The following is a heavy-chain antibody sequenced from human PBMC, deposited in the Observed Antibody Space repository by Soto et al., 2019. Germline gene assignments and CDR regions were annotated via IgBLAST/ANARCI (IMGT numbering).Heavy chain of an antibody. CDR2: ISYDGSNK. V-gene: IGHV3-30-3*01. Sequence: QVQLVESGGGVVQPGRSLRLSCAASGFTFSSYAMHWVRQAPGKGLEWVAVISYDGSNKYYADSVKGRFTISRDNSKNTLYLHMNSLRAEDTAVYYCARLGDYGYYYYYGMDVWGQGTTVTVSS. CDR1: GFTFSSYA. D-gene: IGHD4-17*01. CDR3: ARLGDYGYYYYYGMDV. J-gene: IGHJ6*02.